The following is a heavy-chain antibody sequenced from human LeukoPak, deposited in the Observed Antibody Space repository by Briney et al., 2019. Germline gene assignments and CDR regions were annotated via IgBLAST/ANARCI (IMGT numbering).Heavy chain of an antibody. D-gene: IGHD4-17*01. CDR2: INPNSGGT. CDR1: GYTFTGYY. CDR3: ASFPTVTTFAHGAFDI. J-gene: IGHJ3*02. Sequence: ASVKVSCKASGYTFTGYYMHWVRQAPGQGLEWMGRINPNSGGTNYAQKFQGRDTMTRDTSISTAYMELSRLRSDDTAVYYCASFPTVTTFAHGAFDIWGQGNNGHRLF. V-gene: IGHV1-2*06.